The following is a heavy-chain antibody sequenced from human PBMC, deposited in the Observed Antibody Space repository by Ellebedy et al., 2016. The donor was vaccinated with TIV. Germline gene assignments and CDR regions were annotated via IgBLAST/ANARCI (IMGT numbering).Heavy chain of an antibody. D-gene: IGHD3-16*01. V-gene: IGHV3-30-3*01. CDR3: ARGGSRAFDI. CDR2: NK. J-gene: IGHJ3*02. Sequence: NKYYADSVKGRFTISRDNSKNTLYLQMNSLRAEDTAVYYCARGGSRAFDIWGQGTMVTVSS.